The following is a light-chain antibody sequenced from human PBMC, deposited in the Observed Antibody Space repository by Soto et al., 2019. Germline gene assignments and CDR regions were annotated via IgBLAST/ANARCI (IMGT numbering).Light chain of an antibody. CDR3: QSYNEWPFA. CDR2: GGS. Sequence: EIVLTQSPATLSVSPGDRVTLSCRASESLFGFLAWYQQKPGQSPRLLIYGGSTRATGIPARFSGSGSATDFPLTICSLQSEDFAVYFCQSYNEWPFASGLGTKLQI. V-gene: IGKV3-15*01. J-gene: IGKJ2*01. CDR1: ESLFGF.